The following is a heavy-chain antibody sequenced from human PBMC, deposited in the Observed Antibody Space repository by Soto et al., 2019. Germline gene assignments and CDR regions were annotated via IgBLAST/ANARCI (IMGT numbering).Heavy chain of an antibody. Sequence: EVQLLESGGGLVQPGGSLRLSCAASGCTFSSYVMSWVRQATGKGLEWVSAISGRGGSTYYADSVKDRFTISRDNSKNTLYLHMNSLRVEDTAVYYCAKEISNGVKTSYYYGMDVWGQGTTVTVSS. CDR2: ISGRGGST. CDR3: AKEISNGVKTSYYYGMDV. CDR1: GCTFSSYV. V-gene: IGHV3-23*01. D-gene: IGHD2-8*01. J-gene: IGHJ6*02.